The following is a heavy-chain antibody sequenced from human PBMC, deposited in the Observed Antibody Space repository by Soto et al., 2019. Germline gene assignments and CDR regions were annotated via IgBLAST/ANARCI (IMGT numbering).Heavy chain of an antibody. CDR3: ARLLDTAMDNYFDY. CDR1: GGSISSYY. J-gene: IGHJ4*02. V-gene: IGHV4-59*08. CDR2: IYYSGST. Sequence: SETLSLTCTVSGGSISSYYWSWIRQPPGKGLEWIGYIYYSGSTNYNPSLKSRVTLSVDTSKNQFSLKLSSVTASDTAVYYCARLLDTAMDNYFDYWGQGTLVTVSS. D-gene: IGHD5-18*01.